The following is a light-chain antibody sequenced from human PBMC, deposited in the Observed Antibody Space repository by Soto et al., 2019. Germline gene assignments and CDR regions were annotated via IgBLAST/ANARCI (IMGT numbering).Light chain of an antibody. V-gene: IGLV1-51*02. CDR1: DSNIWYNS. CDR2: END. CDR3: GTWDNGLSAVV. Sequence: QLVLTQPPSVSAAPGQKITISCSGSDSNIWYNSVSWYQQLPGTAPKLLISENDERPSDLPDRFSASKSGTSATLGITGLQTGDEATYFCGTWDNGLSAVVFGGGTKVTVL. J-gene: IGLJ2*01.